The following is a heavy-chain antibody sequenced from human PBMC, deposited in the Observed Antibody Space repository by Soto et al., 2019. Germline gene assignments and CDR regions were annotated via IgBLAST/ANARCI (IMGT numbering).Heavy chain of an antibody. CDR2: IIPILGIA. Sequence: ASVKVSCKASGGTFSSYTISWVRQAPGQGLEWMGRIIPILGIANYAQKFQGRVTITADKSTSTAYMELSSLRSEDTAVYYCASQVGDFWSGYSKGWFDYWGQGTLVTVSS. D-gene: IGHD3-3*01. J-gene: IGHJ4*02. CDR3: ASQVGDFWSGYSKGWFDY. CDR1: GGTFSSYT. V-gene: IGHV1-69*02.